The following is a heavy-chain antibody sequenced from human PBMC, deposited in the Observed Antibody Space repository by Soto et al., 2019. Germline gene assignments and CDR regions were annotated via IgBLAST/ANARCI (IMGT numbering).Heavy chain of an antibody. Sequence: GESLKISCKGSGYSLTSYWISWVRQMPGKGLEWMGRIDPSDSYTNYSPSFQGHVTISADKSISTAYLQWSSLKASDTAMYYCATRHEYQLLSVADYYGMDVWGQGTTVTVSS. CDR3: ATRHEYQLLSVADYYGMDV. J-gene: IGHJ6*02. CDR1: GYSLTSYW. V-gene: IGHV5-10-1*01. D-gene: IGHD2-2*01. CDR2: IDPSDSYT.